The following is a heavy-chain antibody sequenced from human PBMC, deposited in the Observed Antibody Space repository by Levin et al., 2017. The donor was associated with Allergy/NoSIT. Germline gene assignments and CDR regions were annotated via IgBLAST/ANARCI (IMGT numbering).Heavy chain of an antibody. CDR2: ITSDGRST. CDR3: VKGALNSITLLDF. Sequence: GESLKISCAASGFNFYMYDMTWVRQAPGKGLEWVSSITSDGRSTYYADSVKGRFTISRDNSKNVLYLQMDSLRVEDTAVFFCVKGALNSITLLDFWGQGALVTVSS. CDR1: GFNFYMYD. J-gene: IGHJ4*02. D-gene: IGHD2/OR15-2a*01. V-gene: IGHV3-23*01.